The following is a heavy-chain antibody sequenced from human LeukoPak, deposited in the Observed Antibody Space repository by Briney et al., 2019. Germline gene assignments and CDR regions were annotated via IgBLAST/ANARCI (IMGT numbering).Heavy chain of an antibody. CDR2: ISYDGSYK. CDR3: AKDYYESSGYYFVGY. D-gene: IGHD3-22*01. J-gene: IGHJ4*02. Sequence: PGRSVRLSCAASGFTFSSYGMHWVRQAPGKGLEWVAVISYDGSYKYYADSVKARFAISRDNSKNTLYLQMNSLRAEDTAVYYCAKDYYESSGYYFVGYWGQGTLVTVSS. CDR1: GFTFSSYG. V-gene: IGHV3-30*18.